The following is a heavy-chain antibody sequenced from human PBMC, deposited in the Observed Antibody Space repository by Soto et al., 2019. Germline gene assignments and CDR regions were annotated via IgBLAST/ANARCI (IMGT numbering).Heavy chain of an antibody. CDR2: ISSNGGST. V-gene: IGHV3-64*01. D-gene: IGHD4-17*01. CDR1: GFTFSNYP. Sequence: EVQLVESGGGLVQPWGSLRLSCAASGFTFSNYPMHWLRQAPGKGLEYVSAISSNGGSTYYANSVKGRFTISRDNSKNTLYLQMGSLRAEDMAVYYCAREHGDYDIWGQGTLVTVSS. CDR3: AREHGDYDI. J-gene: IGHJ4*02.